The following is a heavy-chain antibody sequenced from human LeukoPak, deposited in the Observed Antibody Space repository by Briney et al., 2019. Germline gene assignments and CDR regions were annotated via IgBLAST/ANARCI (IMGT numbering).Heavy chain of an antibody. V-gene: IGHV4-34*01. CDR1: GGSFSGYY. D-gene: IGHD2-2*01. Sequence: SETLSLTCAVYGGSFSGYYWSWIRQPPGKGLERIGEINHSGSTNYNPSLKSRVTISVDTSKNQFSLKLSSVTAADTAVYYCASLVVVVPAATRTAGNYYYYMDVWGKGTTVTVSS. J-gene: IGHJ6*03. CDR2: INHSGST. CDR3: ASLVVVVPAATRTAGNYYYYMDV.